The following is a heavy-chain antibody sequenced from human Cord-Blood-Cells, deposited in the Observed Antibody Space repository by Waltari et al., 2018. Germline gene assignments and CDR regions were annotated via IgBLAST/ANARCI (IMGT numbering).Heavy chain of an antibody. CDR1: GGTFSSYA. Sequence: QVQLVQSGAEVKKPGSSVKVSCKASGGTFSSYAISWVRQAPGQGLEWMGGIIPIFGTANYAQKFQGRVTITADESTSTAYMELSSLRSEDTAVYYCASSIHRVIAAAGTFDYWGQGTLVTVSS. V-gene: IGHV1-69*01. CDR2: IIPIFGTA. D-gene: IGHD6-13*01. J-gene: IGHJ4*02. CDR3: ASSIHRVIAAAGTFDY.